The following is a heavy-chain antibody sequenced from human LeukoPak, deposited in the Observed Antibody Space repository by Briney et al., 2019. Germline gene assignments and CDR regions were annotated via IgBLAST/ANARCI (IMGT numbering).Heavy chain of an antibody. D-gene: IGHD2-15*01. CDR1: GGTFSSYA. CDR3: ARGLVVVAAYFDY. J-gene: IGHJ4*02. V-gene: IGHV1-69*04. Sequence: GASVKVSCKSSGGTFSSYAIIWVRQAPGQGLEWMGRIIPILGIANYAQKFQGRVTITADKSTSTAYMELSSLRSEDTAVYYCARGLVVVAAYFDYWGQGTLVTVSS. CDR2: IIPILGIA.